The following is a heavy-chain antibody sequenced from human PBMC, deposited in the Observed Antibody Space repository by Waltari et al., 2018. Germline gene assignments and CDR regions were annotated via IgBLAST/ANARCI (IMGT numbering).Heavy chain of an antibody. CDR2: IIPSFGTA. Sequence: QVQLVQSGAEVKKPGSSVKVSCKASGGTFSSYAISWVRQAPGQGLEWMGGIIPSFGTANYAQKFQGRVTITADESTSTAYMELSSLKTEDTAVYYCARRVPYGLLPIAAAGGNDAFDIWGQGTMVTVSS. CDR3: ARRVPYGLLPIAAAGGNDAFDI. D-gene: IGHD6-13*01. J-gene: IGHJ3*02. CDR1: GGTFSSYA. V-gene: IGHV1-69*01.